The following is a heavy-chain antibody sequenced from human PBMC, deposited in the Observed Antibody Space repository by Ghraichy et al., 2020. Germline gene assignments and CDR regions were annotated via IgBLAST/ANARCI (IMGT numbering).Heavy chain of an antibody. CDR2: IYYSGST. V-gene: IGHV4-39*01. D-gene: IGHD5/OR15-5a*01. J-gene: IGHJ5*02. Sequence: SETLSLTCTVSGGSISSSSYYWGWIRQPPGKGLEWIGSIYYSGSTYYNPSLKSRVTISVDTSKNQFSLKLSSVTAADTAVYYCASMGIVYNWFDPWGQGTLVTVSS. CDR3: ASMGIVYNWFDP. CDR1: GGSISSSSYY.